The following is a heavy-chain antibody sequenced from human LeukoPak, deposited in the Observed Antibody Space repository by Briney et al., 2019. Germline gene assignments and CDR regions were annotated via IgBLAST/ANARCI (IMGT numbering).Heavy chain of an antibody. CDR1: GGSISSYY. J-gene: IGHJ4*02. Sequence: PSETLSLTCTVSGGSISSYYWGWIRQPPGKGLEWIGSIYYSGSTYYNPSLKSRVTISVDTSKNQFSLKLSSVTAADTAVYYCARHGADIVVVPAPFDYWGQGTLVTVSS. D-gene: IGHD2-2*01. V-gene: IGHV4-39*01. CDR3: ARHGADIVVVPAPFDY. CDR2: IYYSGST.